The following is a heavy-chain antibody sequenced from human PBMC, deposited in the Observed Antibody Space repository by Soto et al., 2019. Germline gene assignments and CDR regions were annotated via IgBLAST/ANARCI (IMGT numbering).Heavy chain of an antibody. CDR2: INHSGST. Sequence: SETLSLTCAVYGGSFSGYYWSWIRQPPGKGLEWIGEINHSGSTNYNPSLKGRVTISVDTSKNQFSLKLSSVTAADTAVYYCARGRKDTMVRGVIITYYYYMDVWGKGTTVTVSS. CDR1: GGSFSGYY. V-gene: IGHV4-34*01. D-gene: IGHD3-10*01. CDR3: ARGRKDTMVRGVIITYYYYMDV. J-gene: IGHJ6*03.